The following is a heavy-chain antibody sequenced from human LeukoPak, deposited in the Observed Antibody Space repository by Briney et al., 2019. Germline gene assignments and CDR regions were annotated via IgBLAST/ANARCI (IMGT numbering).Heavy chain of an antibody. J-gene: IGHJ4*02. Sequence: GGSLRLSCAASGFTFTNAWMGWVRQAPGKGLEWVGRIKSKTDGGTTDYAAPVKGRFTISRDDSKNTLYLEMNSLKIEDTAVYYCTTGRSGGSCPYWGQGTLVTVSS. CDR1: GFTFTNAW. CDR2: IKSKTDGGTT. D-gene: IGHD2-15*01. CDR3: TTGRSGGSCPY. V-gene: IGHV3-15*01.